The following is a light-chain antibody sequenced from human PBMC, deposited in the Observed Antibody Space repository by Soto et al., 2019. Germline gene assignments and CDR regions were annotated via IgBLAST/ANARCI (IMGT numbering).Light chain of an antibody. CDR2: KVS. J-gene: IGKJ1*01. V-gene: IGKV2-24*01. CDR1: QSLVHSDGNTY. CDR3: LQAAQLPWT. Sequence: DIVVTQTPLSSLVTLGQPAAISCRSSQSLVHSDGNTYLSWLQQRPGEAPRLLIYKVSNRVSGVPDRFRGSGAGTDFPLTISRVFAEVCGVYFCLQAAQLPWTFGQGTIV.